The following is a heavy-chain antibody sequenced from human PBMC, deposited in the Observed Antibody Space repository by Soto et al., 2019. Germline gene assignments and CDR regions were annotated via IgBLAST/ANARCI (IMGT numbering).Heavy chain of an antibody. J-gene: IGHJ6*02. Sequence: QVQLVESRGGVVQPGRSLRLSCAASGFTFNNYGMHWVRQAPGKGLEWLAVIWNDGSNNYYANSVKGRFTISRDNSKNTLYLQMNSLRAEDAAVYYCARRQIPPPTRGAANARGGMDVWGQGTTVTVSS. CDR1: GFTFNNYG. D-gene: IGHD6-25*01. CDR2: IWNDGSNN. CDR3: ARRQIPPPTRGAANARGGMDV. V-gene: IGHV3-33*01.